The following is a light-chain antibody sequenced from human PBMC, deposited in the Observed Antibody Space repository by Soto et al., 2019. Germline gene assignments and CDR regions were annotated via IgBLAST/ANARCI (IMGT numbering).Light chain of an antibody. V-gene: IGKV4-1*01. CDR3: QQYYSTPWA. Sequence: DIVVTQSPDSLAVSLGERATINCKSSQSVLYSSNNKYDLAWYQQKPGQPPKLLIYWASTGESEVPDRFSDSGSGTEFSPPVSKPQGDDVADYYCQQYYSTPWACGQGTKVEIK. CDR2: WAS. CDR1: QSVLYSSNNKYD. J-gene: IGKJ1*01.